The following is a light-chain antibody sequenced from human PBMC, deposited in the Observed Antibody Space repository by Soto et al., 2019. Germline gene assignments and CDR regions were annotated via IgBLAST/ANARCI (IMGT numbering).Light chain of an antibody. J-gene: IGLJ1*01. CDR3: TSYTSSSTPYV. Sequence: QSALTQPASVSGSPGQSITISCTGTSSDVGGYNHVSWYQQHPGKAPKLMIYEVSNRPSGVSNRFSGSKSGNTASLTISGLQAEDEADYYCTSYTSSSTPYVFAAGTKVTV. CDR1: SSDVGGYNH. V-gene: IGLV2-14*01. CDR2: EVS.